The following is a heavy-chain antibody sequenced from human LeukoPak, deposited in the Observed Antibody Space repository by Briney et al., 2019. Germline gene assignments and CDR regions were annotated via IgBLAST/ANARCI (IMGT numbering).Heavy chain of an antibody. CDR2: IYYSGST. CDR3: ARRGRGWYLE. Sequence: MPSETLSLTCTVSGGSISSYYWGWIRQPPGKGLEWIGSIYYSGSTYYNPSLKSRVTISVDTSKNQFSLKLSSVTAADTAVYYCARRGRGWYLEWGQGTLVTVSS. D-gene: IGHD6-19*01. J-gene: IGHJ4*02. V-gene: IGHV4-39*01. CDR1: GGSISSYY.